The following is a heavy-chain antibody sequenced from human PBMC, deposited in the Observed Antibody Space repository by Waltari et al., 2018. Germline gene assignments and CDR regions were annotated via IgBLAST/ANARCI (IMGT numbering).Heavy chain of an antibody. CDR3: ATGRGRYSSSSRGRFDY. CDR1: GYTFTYYY. CDR2: VDPEDGET. V-gene: IGHV1-69-2*01. Sequence: EVQLVQSGAEVKKPGATVKLSCKISGYTFTYYYMHWVHQAPGKGLQRMGLVDPEDGETRYAEKCQGRVTITADTSTDTAYMELSSLRSEDTAVYYCATGRGRYSSSSRGRFDYWGQGTLVTVSS. D-gene: IGHD6-6*01. J-gene: IGHJ4*02.